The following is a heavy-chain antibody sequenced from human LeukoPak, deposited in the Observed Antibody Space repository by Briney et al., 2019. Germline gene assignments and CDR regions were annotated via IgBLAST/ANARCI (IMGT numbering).Heavy chain of an antibody. CDR1: GFTFRRYG. Sequence: GRSLGLCCAASGFTFRRYGMHWVSHAPGKGLEWGADISYDGGNKYYAESVKGRFTISRDNSKNTLYLQMSSLRPENTAVYYCANGGYTSSWYVVDYWGQGTLVPVSS. CDR2: ISYDGGNK. CDR3: ANGGYTSSWYVVDY. V-gene: IGHV3-30*18. J-gene: IGHJ4*02. D-gene: IGHD6-13*01.